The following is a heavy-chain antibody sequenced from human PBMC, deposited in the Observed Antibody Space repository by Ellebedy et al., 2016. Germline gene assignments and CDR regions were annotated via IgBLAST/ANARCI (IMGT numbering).Heavy chain of an antibody. D-gene: IGHD4-17*01. CDR2: IIPIFGTA. V-gene: IGHV1-69*13. J-gene: IGHJ4*02. Sequence: ASVNVSCKASVCTFSSYAISSVRQAPGQGLEWMGGIIPIFGTANYAQKFQGRVTITADESTSTAYMGLSSLGSEDTAVYFCARLGLHGDLDYWGQGTLVTVSS. CDR3: ARLGLHGDLDY. CDR1: VCTFSSYA.